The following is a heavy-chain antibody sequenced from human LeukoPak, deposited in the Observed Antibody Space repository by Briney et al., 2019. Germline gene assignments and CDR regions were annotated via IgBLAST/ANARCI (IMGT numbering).Heavy chain of an antibody. V-gene: IGHV3-9*01. CDR3: AKDIDYGGNGVGLAIDY. Sequence: GRSLRLSCAASGFTFDDYAMHWVRQAPGKGLEWVSGISWNSGSIGYADSVKGRFTISRDNAKNSLYLQMNSLRAEDTALYYCAKDIDYGGNGVGLAIDYWGQGTLVTVSS. CDR2: ISWNSGSI. D-gene: IGHD4-23*01. CDR1: GFTFDDYA. J-gene: IGHJ4*02.